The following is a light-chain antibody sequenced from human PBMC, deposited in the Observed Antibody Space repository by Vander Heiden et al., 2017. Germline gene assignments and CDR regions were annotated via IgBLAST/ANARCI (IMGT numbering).Light chain of an antibody. J-gene: IGKJ1*01. V-gene: IGKV1-5*03. CDR1: QSISNW. Sequence: DIQMTQSPSTLSASVGDRVTITCRASQSISNWLAWYQQKPGKAPKLLIYKASSLQSGVPSRFSGSGSGTEFTLTISSLQPDDFATYYCQQDNSFSLTFGQGTKVEIK. CDR3: QQDNSFSLT. CDR2: KAS.